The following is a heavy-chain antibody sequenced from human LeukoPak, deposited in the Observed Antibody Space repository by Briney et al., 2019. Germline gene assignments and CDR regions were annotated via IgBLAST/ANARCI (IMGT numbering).Heavy chain of an antibody. J-gene: IGHJ3*02. CDR1: GFTFSSHN. CDR2: IGTDGSYI. Sequence: GSLRLSCAASGFTFSSHNMNWVRQAPMKGLEWVSSIGTDGSYIYYADSVQGRFTISGGNAKNSLYLQMNSLTAEDTAVYYCARKMKTGDRVGTFDIWGQGTMVTVSS. V-gene: IGHV3-21*01. D-gene: IGHD1-1*01. CDR3: ARKMKTGDRVGTFDI.